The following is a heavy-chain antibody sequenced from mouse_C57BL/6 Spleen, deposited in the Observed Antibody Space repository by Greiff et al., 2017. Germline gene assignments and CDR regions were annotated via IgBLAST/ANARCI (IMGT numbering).Heavy chain of an antibody. V-gene: IGHV5-4*01. CDR3: AREWATDY. CDR2: ISDGGSYT. D-gene: IGHD3-1*01. J-gene: IGHJ2*01. CDR1: GFTFSSYA. Sequence: DVQLVESGGGLVKPGGSLKLSCAASGFTFSSYAMSWVRQTPEKRLEWVATISDGGSYTYYPDNVKGRFTISRDNAKNNLYLQMSHLKSEDTAMYYCAREWATDYWGQGTTLTVSS.